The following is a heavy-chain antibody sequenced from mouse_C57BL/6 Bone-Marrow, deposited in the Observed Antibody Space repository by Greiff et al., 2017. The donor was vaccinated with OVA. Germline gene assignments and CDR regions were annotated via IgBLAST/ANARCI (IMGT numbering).Heavy chain of an antibody. V-gene: IGHV1-53*01. Sequence: QVQLQQPGTELVKPGASVKLSCKASGYTFTSYWMHWVKQRPGQGLEWIGNINPSNGGTNYNEKFKSKATLTVDKSSSTAYMQLSSLTSEDSAVYYCAREGYGIRYWYFDVWGTGTTGTASS. CDR3: AREGYGIRYWYFDV. CDR1: GYTFTSYW. CDR2: INPSNGGT. J-gene: IGHJ1*03. D-gene: IGHD1-1*01.